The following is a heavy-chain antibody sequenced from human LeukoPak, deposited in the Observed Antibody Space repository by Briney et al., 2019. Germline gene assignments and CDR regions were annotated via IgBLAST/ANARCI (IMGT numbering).Heavy chain of an antibody. CDR3: ARQISGPNNNWFDP. J-gene: IGHJ5*02. Sequence: GASVKVSCKASGYTFTSYGISWVRQAPGQGLEWMGRIIPILGIANYAQKFQGRVTITADKSTSTAYMELSSLRSEDTAVYYCARQISGPNNNWFDPWGQGTLVTVSS. CDR2: IIPILGIA. V-gene: IGHV1-69*04. D-gene: IGHD3-10*01. CDR1: GYTFTSYG.